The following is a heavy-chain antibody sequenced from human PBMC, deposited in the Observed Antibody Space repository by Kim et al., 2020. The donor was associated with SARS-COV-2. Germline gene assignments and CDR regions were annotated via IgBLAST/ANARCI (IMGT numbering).Heavy chain of an antibody. D-gene: IGHD3-22*01. V-gene: IGHV5-10-1*01. Sequence: GESLKISCKGSGYSFTSYWISWVRQMPGKGLEWMGRIDPSDSYTNYSPSFQGHVTISADKSISTAYLQWSSLKASDTAMYYCAWTLYYYDSSGYPYYYGMDVWGQGTTVTVSS. CDR3: AWTLYYYDSSGYPYYYGMDV. CDR1: GYSFTSYW. J-gene: IGHJ6*02. CDR2: IDPSDSYT.